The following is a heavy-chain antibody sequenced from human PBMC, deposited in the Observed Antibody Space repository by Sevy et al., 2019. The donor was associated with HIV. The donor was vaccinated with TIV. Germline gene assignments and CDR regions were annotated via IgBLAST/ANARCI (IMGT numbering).Heavy chain of an antibody. CDR3: ARDPYAYYGMDV. V-gene: IGHV3-21*01. CDR2: ISSSSSYI. J-gene: IGHJ6*02. Sequence: GGSLRLSCAASGFTFSSYSMNWVRQAPGKGLEWVSSISSSSSYIYYADSVKGRFTISRDNATNSLYLQMNSLRAEDTAVYYCARDPYAYYGMDVWGQGTTVTVSS. CDR1: GFTFSSYS.